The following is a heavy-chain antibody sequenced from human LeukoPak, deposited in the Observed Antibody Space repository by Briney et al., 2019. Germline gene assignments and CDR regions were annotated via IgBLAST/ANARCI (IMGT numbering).Heavy chain of an antibody. CDR2: ITSSSDYI. CDR3: AIIVGATTNDY. V-gene: IGHV3-21*01. D-gene: IGHD1-26*01. CDR1: GFTFRSFT. J-gene: IGHJ4*02. Sequence: GGSLRLSCAASGFTFRSFTMNWVRQAPAKGLEWLSSITSSSDYIYYADSVKGRFTISRDNAKSSLYLQMSSLRAEDTAVYYCAIIVGATTNDYWGQGTLVTVSS.